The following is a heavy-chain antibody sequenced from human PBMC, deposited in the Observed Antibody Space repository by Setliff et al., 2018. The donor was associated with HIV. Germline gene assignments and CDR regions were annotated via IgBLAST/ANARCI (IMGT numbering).Heavy chain of an antibody. D-gene: IGHD3-22*01. V-gene: IGHV3-33*08. CDR1: GFRFRSYG. CDR2: IWFDGNKK. CDR3: ARGLYYYDTSGYYFLDY. Sequence: PGGSLRLSCAASGFRFRSYGMHWVRQAPGKGLEWVAIIWFDGNKKYYADSVKGRFTISRDNTKNSLYLEMNTLRAEDTAFYFCARGLYYYDTSGYYFLDYWGQGALVTVSS. J-gene: IGHJ4*02.